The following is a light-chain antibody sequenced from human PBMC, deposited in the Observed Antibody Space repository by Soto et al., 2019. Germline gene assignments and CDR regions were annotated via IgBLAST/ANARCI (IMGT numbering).Light chain of an antibody. CDR2: AAS. CDR3: QQLNSSPLT. Sequence: DIQLTQSPSFLSASVGDRVTITCRASQGISSYLAWYQQKPGKAPKLLISAASTLQSGVPSRFSGSGSGTEFTLTISSLQPEDFATYYCQQLNSSPLTFGGGTEVEIK. CDR1: QGISSY. J-gene: IGKJ4*01. V-gene: IGKV1-9*01.